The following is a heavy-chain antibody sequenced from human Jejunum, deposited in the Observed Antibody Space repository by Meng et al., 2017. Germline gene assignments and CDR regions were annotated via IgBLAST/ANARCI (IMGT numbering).Heavy chain of an antibody. CDR3: ARVRSTSQPARFDP. V-gene: IGHV4-59*01. J-gene: IGHJ5*02. CDR1: GDSFNRYY. CDR2: IYYSGST. D-gene: IGHD2/OR15-2a*01. Sequence: SQTLSLTCTVSGDSFNRYYWSWIRQPPGRVLEWIGYIYYSGSTNYNPSLRSRVTISIDTSTNQFSLKLYTVTDADTAVYYCARVRSTSQPARFDPWGQGTLVTVSS.